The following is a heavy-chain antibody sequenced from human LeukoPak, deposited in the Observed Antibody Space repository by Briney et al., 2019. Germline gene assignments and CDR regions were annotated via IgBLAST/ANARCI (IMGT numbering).Heavy chain of an antibody. J-gene: IGHJ4*02. CDR2: IIPIFGTA. Sequence: SVKVSCKASGGTFSSYAISWVRQAPGQGLEWMGGIIPIFGTANYAQKFQGRVTITADESTSTAYMELSSLRSEDTAVYYCARAPYGDYGFDYWGQGTLVTVSS. D-gene: IGHD4-17*01. V-gene: IGHV1-69*13. CDR1: GGTFSSYA. CDR3: ARAPYGDYGFDY.